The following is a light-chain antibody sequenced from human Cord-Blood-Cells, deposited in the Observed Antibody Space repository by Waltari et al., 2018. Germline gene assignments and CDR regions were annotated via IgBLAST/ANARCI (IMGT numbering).Light chain of an antibody. CDR2: AAS. Sequence: DIQMTHSPSSLSAPVGDRVTITCRESQGIRNDLGWYQLKQGKAPKSLSYAASSLQSGGPSRCSGVGSETEVTLTISGLQREDFATYYCLQHNSYPLTFGPGTKVDIK. V-gene: IGKV1-17*01. CDR3: LQHNSYPLT. J-gene: IGKJ3*01. CDR1: QGIRND.